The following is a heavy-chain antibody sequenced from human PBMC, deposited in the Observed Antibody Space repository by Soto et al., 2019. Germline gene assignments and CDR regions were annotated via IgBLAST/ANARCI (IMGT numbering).Heavy chain of an antibody. Sequence: ASVKVSCKATGYSFTGYYMHWVRQAPGQGLEWMGWINPNSGGTNYAQKFQGWVTMTRDTSISTAYMELSRLRSDDTAVYYCARSCGGDCYRGHDYYYGMDVWGQGTTVTVSS. CDR3: ARSCGGDCYRGHDYYYGMDV. J-gene: IGHJ6*02. CDR2: INPNSGGT. V-gene: IGHV1-2*04. CDR1: GYSFTGYY. D-gene: IGHD2-21*02.